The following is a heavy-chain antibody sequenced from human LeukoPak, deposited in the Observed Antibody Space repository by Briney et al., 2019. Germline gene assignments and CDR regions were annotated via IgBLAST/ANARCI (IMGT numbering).Heavy chain of an antibody. V-gene: IGHV1-18*01. CDR3: ATLIMITCGGVTPSDYFDY. Sequence: GASLKVSCKPSVYTFTSYGISWVRQTPGQRLEWMGWISAYNVNTNYAHKHQRRVTNTTDTSTSTAYMELRSLRSDDTAVYYCATLIMITCGGVTPSDYFDYWGQGTLVTVSS. D-gene: IGHD3-16*01. CDR2: ISAYNVNT. CDR1: VYTFTSYG. J-gene: IGHJ4*02.